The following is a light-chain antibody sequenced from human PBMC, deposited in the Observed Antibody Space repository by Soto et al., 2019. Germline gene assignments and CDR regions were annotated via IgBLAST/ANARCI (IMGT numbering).Light chain of an antibody. CDR2: GAS. Sequence: EIVMTQSPATLSVSPGERATLSCRASQSVSSNLAWYQQKPGQAPRLLIYGASTRATGIPARFSGSASRTEFTLTICILQSEDFAVYYCQQYNNWPITFGQGTRLEIK. CDR3: QQYNNWPIT. V-gene: IGKV3-15*01. J-gene: IGKJ5*01. CDR1: QSVSSN.